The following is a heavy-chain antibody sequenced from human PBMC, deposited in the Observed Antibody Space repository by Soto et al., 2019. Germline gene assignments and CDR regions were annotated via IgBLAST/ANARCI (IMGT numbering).Heavy chain of an antibody. CDR1: GFTFGSYS. J-gene: IGHJ4*02. D-gene: IGHD3-10*01. CDR3: ARGYLSGQGDY. Sequence: EVQLVESGGGLVKPGGSLRLSCAASGFTFGSYSMNWVRQAPGKGLEWVSSISSSSSYIYYADSVKGRFTISRDNAKNSLYLQMNSLRAEDTAVYHCARGYLSGQGDYWGQGPLVTVSS. V-gene: IGHV3-21*03. CDR2: ISSSSSYI.